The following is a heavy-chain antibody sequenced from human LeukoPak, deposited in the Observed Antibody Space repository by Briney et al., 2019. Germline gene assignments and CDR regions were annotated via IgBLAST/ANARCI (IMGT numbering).Heavy chain of an antibody. Sequence: GGSLRLSCAASGFNFKDYDMTWVRQAPGKGLEWVASISARGVSTNYADSVRGRFTISRDNSKNTLYLQMNSLRAEDTAVYYCARSKPSPIVVVPAATYYYGMDVWGQGTTVTVSS. CDR1: GFNFKDYD. J-gene: IGHJ6*02. CDR3: ARSKPSPIVVVPAATYYYGMDV. D-gene: IGHD2-2*01. V-gene: IGHV3-23*01. CDR2: ISARGVST.